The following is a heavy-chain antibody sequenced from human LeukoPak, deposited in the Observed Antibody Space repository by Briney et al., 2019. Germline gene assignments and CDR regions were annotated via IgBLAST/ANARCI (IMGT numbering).Heavy chain of an antibody. CDR3: ARVAYCSSNSCLYYFDY. V-gene: IGHV4-30-4*01. D-gene: IGHD2-2*01. Sequence: SQTLSLTCTVSGGSITSGDYYWSLIRQPPGKGLEWIGYIYYSGSTYYNPSLKSRVTISVDTSKNQFSLKLSSVTAADTAVYYCARVAYCSSNSCLYYFDYWGQGTLVTVSS. CDR1: GGSITSGDYY. J-gene: IGHJ4*02. CDR2: IYYSGST.